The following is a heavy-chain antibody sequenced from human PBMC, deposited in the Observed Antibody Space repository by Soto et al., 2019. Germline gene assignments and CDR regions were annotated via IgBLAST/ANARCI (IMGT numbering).Heavy chain of an antibody. CDR2: IGTAGDT. Sequence: EVQLVESGGGLVQPGGSLRLSCAASGFTFSSYDMHWVRQATGKGLEWVSAIGTAGDTYYPGSVKCRFTISRENAKNSLYLQMNSLRAGDTAVYYCARGPYGSGSPIAPYYVDYWGQGTLVTVSS. CDR1: GFTFSSYD. CDR3: ARGPYGSGSPIAPYYVDY. D-gene: IGHD3-10*01. V-gene: IGHV3-13*01. J-gene: IGHJ4*02.